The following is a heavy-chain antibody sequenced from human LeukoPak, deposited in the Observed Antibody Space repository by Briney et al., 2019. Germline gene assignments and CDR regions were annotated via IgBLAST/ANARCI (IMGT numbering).Heavy chain of an antibody. CDR3: ARDRTIFGVAKYYFDY. Sequence: PSETLSLTCTVSGGSISSYYWSWIRQPAGKGLEWIGRIYTSGSTNYNPSLKSRVTMSVDTSKNQFSLKLSSVTAADTAVYYCARDRTIFGVAKYYFDYWGQGTLLTVSS. D-gene: IGHD3-3*01. CDR2: IYTSGST. V-gene: IGHV4-4*07. J-gene: IGHJ4*02. CDR1: GGSISSYY.